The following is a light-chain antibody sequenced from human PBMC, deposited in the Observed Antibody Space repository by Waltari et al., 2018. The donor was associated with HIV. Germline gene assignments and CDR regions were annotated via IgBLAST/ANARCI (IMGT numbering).Light chain of an antibody. J-gene: IGLJ2*01. CDR2: DVN. Sequence: QSALTQPRSVSGSPGQSVTISCTGTSSDVGGYNYVSWYQHHPGKAPKFMIYDVNKPPSGVPDRFSGSKSGNTASLTISVLQAEDEADYYCCSYADNYPVVFGGGTKLTVL. V-gene: IGLV2-11*01. CDR3: CSYADNYPVV. CDR1: SSDVGGYNY.